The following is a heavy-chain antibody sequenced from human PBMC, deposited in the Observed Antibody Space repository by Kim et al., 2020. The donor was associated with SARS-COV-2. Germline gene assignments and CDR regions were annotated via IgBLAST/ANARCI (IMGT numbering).Heavy chain of an antibody. D-gene: IGHD2-21*02. Sequence: RVTISVDTSKNQFSLKLSSVTAADTAVYYCARSLVYCGGDCPHPPGAFDIWGQGTMVTVSS. CDR3: ARSLVYCGGDCPHPPGAFDI. J-gene: IGHJ3*02. V-gene: IGHV4-39*01.